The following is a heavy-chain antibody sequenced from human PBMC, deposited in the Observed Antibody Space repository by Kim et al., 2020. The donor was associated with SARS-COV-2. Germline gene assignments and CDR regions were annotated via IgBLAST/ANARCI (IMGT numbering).Heavy chain of an antibody. CDR3: ARDKIAAAGTSWYFDL. J-gene: IGHJ2*01. CDR2: INPNSVGT. V-gene: IGHV1-2*02. Sequence: ASVKVSCKASGYTFTGYYMHLVRQAPGQGLEWIGLINPNSVGTNYAQKFQGRVTMTRDTSISTAYMELSRLRSDDTAVYYCARDKIAAAGTSWYFDLWGRGTLVTVSS. D-gene: IGHD6-13*01. CDR1: GYTFTGYY.